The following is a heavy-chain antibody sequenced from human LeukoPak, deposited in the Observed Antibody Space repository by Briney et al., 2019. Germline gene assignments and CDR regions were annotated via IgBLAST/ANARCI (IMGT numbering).Heavy chain of an antibody. Sequence: PSETLSLTCTVSGASISPYYWTWIRQPAGKGLEWIGHIYTSGSTNYNPSLKSRVTMSLDTSKSQLSLKLNSVTAADTAVYYCAKDRPGGSSLDYWGQGTLVTVSS. D-gene: IGHD6-13*01. V-gene: IGHV4-4*07. CDR1: GASISPYY. CDR2: IYTSGST. CDR3: AKDRPGGSSLDY. J-gene: IGHJ4*02.